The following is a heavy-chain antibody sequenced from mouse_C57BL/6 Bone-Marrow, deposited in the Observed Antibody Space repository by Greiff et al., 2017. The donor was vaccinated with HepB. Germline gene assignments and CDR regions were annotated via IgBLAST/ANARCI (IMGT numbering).Heavy chain of an antibody. V-gene: IGHV3-6*01. CDR3: ASIYYDN. J-gene: IGHJ1*03. Sequence: EVQLQQSGPGLVKPSQSLSLTCSVTGYSITSGYYWNWIRQFPGNKLEWMGYISYDGSNNYNPSLKNRISITRDTSKNQFFLKLNSVTTEDTATYYCASIYYDNWGTGTTVTVSS. D-gene: IGHD2-4*01. CDR1: GYSITSGYY. CDR2: ISYDGSN.